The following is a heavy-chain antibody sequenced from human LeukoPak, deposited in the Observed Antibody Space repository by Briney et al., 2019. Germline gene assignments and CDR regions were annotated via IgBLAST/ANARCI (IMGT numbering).Heavy chain of an antibody. Sequence: GGSLRLSCAVSGFAFSGYSMSWVRQAPGKGLEWVAKMNEYGSEIFYLDSVKGRFTTSRDNAKISLYLQMNSLRAEDTAVYYCARPRGCGSSRCNNFDYWGQGTLVTVSS. D-gene: IGHD2-2*01. CDR3: ARPRGCGSSRCNNFDY. J-gene: IGHJ4*02. CDR1: GFAFSGYS. CDR2: MNEYGSEI. V-gene: IGHV3-7*01.